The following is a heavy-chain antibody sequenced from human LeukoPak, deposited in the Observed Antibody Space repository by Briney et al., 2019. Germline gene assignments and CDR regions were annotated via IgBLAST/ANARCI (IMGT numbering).Heavy chain of an antibody. Sequence: PSETLSLTCTVSGGSISSGDYYWSWIRQPPGKGLEWIGYIYYSGSTYYNLSLKSRVTISVDTSKNQFSLKLSSVTAADTAVYYCARDFRDIVVVPAAPPRYYYYYFMDVWGKGTTVTVSS. CDR3: ARDFRDIVVVPAAPPRYYYYYFMDV. D-gene: IGHD2-2*01. J-gene: IGHJ6*03. CDR1: GGSISSGDYY. V-gene: IGHV4-30-4*08. CDR2: IYYSGST.